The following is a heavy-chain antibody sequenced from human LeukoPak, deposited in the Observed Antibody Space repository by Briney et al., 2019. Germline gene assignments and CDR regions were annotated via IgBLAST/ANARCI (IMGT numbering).Heavy chain of an antibody. CDR3: AIGLGYYDSSGYYYENFDY. J-gene: IGHJ4*02. V-gene: IGHV1-69-2*01. CDR2: VNPEDGET. Sequence: ASVKVSCKVSGYTFTDYYMHWVQQAPGKGLEWMGLVNPEDGETIYAEKFQGRGTITADTSTDTAYMELSSLRSEDTAVYYCAIGLGYYDSSGYYYENFDYWGQGTLVTVSS. D-gene: IGHD3-22*01. CDR1: GYTFTDYY.